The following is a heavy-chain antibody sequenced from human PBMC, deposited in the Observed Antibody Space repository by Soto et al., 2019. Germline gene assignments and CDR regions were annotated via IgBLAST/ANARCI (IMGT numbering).Heavy chain of an antibody. Sequence: PGGSLRLSCAASGFTFSSYSMNWVRQAPGKGLEWVSSISSSSSYIYYADSVKGRFTISRDNAKNSLYLQMNSLRSDDTAVYYCARWVEQWLVYYFDYWGQGTLVTVSS. CDR2: ISSSSSYI. D-gene: IGHD6-19*01. J-gene: IGHJ4*02. CDR3: ARWVEQWLVYYFDY. CDR1: GFTFSSYS. V-gene: IGHV3-21*04.